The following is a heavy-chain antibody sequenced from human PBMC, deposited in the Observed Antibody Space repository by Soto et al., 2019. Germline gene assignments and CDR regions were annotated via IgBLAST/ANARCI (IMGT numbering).Heavy chain of an antibody. J-gene: IGHJ6*03. D-gene: IGHD6-19*01. Sequence: GGSLRLSCAASGFTFDDYAMHWVRQAPGKGLEWVSGISWNSGSIGYADSVKGRFTISRDNAKNSLYLQMNSLRAEDTALYYCAKDTSGWALRTYYMDVWGKGTTVTVSS. V-gene: IGHV3-9*01. CDR1: GFTFDDYA. CDR3: AKDTSGWALRTYYMDV. CDR2: ISWNSGSI.